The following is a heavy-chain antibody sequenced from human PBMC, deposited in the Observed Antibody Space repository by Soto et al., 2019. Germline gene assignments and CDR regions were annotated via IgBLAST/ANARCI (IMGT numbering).Heavy chain of an antibody. CDR2: ISGSGGST. D-gene: IGHD6-19*01. CDR1: GFTFSSYA. CDR3: AKRIVAGPRRDFDY. V-gene: IGHV3-23*01. J-gene: IGHJ4*02. Sequence: SLSLSCAASGFTFSSYAMSWVRQAPGKGLEWVSAISGSGGSTYYADSVKGRFTISRDNSKNTLYLQMNSLRAEDTAVYYCAKRIVAGPRRDFDYWGQGTLVTVSS.